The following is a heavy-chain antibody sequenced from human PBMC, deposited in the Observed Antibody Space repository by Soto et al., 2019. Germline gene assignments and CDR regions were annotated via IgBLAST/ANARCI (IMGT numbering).Heavy chain of an antibody. Sequence: GGYLRLSCAASGFTFSNFGMHWVRQAPGKGLEWMAVISSDGSNEYYGDSVKGRFTISRDNAKNTLYLQMNSLKTEDTALYYCAKDRVGWRLFDSWGQGTLVTVSS. CDR2: ISSDGSNE. CDR3: AKDRVGWRLFDS. D-gene: IGHD6-19*01. V-gene: IGHV3-30*18. CDR1: GFTFSNFG. J-gene: IGHJ4*02.